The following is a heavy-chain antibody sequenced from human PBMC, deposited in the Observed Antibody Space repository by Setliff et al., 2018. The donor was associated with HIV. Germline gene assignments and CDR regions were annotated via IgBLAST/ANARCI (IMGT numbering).Heavy chain of an antibody. Sequence: SETLSLTCTVSGGSISSSSYYWGWIRQPPGKGLEWIGSIYYSGSTYYNPSLKSRVTISVDTSKNQFSLKLSSVTAADTAVYYCARGLDSAKIHYWGQGTLVTVSS. CDR3: ARGLDSAKIHY. CDR1: GGSISSSSYY. V-gene: IGHV4-39*07. J-gene: IGHJ4*02. CDR2: IYYSGST. D-gene: IGHD6-25*01.